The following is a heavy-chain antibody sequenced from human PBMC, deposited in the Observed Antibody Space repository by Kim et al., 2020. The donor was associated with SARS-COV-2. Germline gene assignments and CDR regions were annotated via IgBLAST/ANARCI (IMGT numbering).Heavy chain of an antibody. CDR3: ARVSFDAFDF. CDR2: T. Sequence: TTYNPSLRGRVTISPDASKNQFSLRLTSVTAADTAVYFCARVSFDAFDFWGQGTTVIVSS. J-gene: IGHJ3*01. V-gene: IGHV4-59*03.